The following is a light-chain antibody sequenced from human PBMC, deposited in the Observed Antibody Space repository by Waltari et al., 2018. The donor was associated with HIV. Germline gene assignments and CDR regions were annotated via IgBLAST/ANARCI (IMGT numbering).Light chain of an antibody. J-gene: IGLJ3*02. V-gene: IGLV2-23*02. CDR3: LSYTGDEIGV. CDR2: NVY. Sequence: QPALTKPASVSGSPGQSITITCPGSYSNIWSYDLGSWYQQCPGKCPKLLICNVYKRPSGVCQRFSGYKSGTTASRTISGLQAEDEAHYDCLSYTGDEIGVFGGGTKVTVL. CDR1: YSNIWSYDL.